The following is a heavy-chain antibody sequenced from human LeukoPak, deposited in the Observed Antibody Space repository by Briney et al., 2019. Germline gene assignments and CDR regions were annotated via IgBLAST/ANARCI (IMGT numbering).Heavy chain of an antibody. CDR1: GFSLSIYD. Sequence: GGSLRLSCVAFGFSLSIYDIHWVRQATGEGLEWVSAIGTVGKTYYAGSVKGRFSISRESAEKSVYLQMNSLTAGDTAVYYCARKGTSVNGAFDIWGQGTMVTVSS. V-gene: IGHV3-13*01. D-gene: IGHD5/OR15-5a*01. CDR2: IGTVGKT. J-gene: IGHJ3*02. CDR3: ARKGTSVNGAFDI.